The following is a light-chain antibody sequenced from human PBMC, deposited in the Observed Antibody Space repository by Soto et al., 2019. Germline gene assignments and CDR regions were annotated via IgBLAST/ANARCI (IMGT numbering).Light chain of an antibody. J-gene: IGKJ1*01. CDR3: QQYGTSPRT. Sequence: EIVLTQSPGTLSLSPGERATLSCRASQSVRSSYLAWYQQKLGQAPRLLIYGVSNRATGIPDRLGGSGSGTDFTLTISRLESEDFAVYYCQQYGTSPRTFGQGTKVEIK. CDR2: GVS. V-gene: IGKV3-20*01. CDR1: QSVRSSY.